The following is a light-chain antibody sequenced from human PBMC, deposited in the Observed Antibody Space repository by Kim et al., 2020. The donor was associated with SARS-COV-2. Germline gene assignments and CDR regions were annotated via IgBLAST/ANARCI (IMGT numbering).Light chain of an antibody. Sequence: DIQMTQSPSSVSAFVGDRVTITCRASHNINNWLAWYQQKPGRAPKLLIYDASAVQSGVPSRFSGCGSGTDFTLTITTLQPEDCATYYCQQGHSFPLTFGGGTKVDIK. J-gene: IGKJ4*01. V-gene: IGKV1-12*01. CDR3: QQGHSFPLT. CDR1: HNINNW. CDR2: DAS.